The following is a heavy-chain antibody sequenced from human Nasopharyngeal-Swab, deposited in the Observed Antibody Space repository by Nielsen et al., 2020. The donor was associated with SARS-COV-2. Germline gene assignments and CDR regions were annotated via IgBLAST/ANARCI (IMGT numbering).Heavy chain of an antibody. CDR2: IKKDGSEK. J-gene: IGHJ3*02. CDR3: VRMGDYTWNGFDI. Sequence: VRQAPGKGLEWVANIKKDGSEKYYVDSVKGRFTISRDNTKNPVYLQMNSLRAEDTAVYYCVRMGDYTWNGFDIWGQGTMVTVSS. V-gene: IGHV3-7*01. D-gene: IGHD1-26*01.